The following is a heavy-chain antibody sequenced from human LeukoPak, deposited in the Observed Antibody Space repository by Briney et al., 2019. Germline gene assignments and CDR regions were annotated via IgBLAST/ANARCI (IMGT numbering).Heavy chain of an antibody. CDR1: GFTLSSYW. J-gene: IGHJ4*02. D-gene: IGHD3-10*01. V-gene: IGHV3-23*01. CDR2: IETGGAST. Sequence: GGSLRLSCAASGFTLSSYWMSWVRQAPGKGLEWVSAIETGGASTYYADSVKGRFSISRDNSKNTLYLQMNSLRAEDTAVYYCARETPYGSGSYPFDYWGQGILVTVSS. CDR3: ARETPYGSGSYPFDY.